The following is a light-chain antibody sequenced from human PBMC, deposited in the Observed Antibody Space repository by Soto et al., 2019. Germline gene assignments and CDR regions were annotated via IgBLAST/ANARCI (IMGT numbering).Light chain of an antibody. Sequence: EIVLTQSPGTLSLSPGERATLSCRASQSVTNRYLAWYHQKPGQAPRLLIYGASRMATGTPDRFSGSGSGTDFTLTISRLEPEDFAVYYCQQYGSSPPHTFGQGTKLEIK. CDR3: QQYGSSPPHT. CDR2: GAS. V-gene: IGKV3-20*01. J-gene: IGKJ2*01. CDR1: QSVTNRY.